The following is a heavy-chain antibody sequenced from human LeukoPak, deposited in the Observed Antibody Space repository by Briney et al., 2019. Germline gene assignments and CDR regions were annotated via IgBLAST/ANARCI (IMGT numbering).Heavy chain of an antibody. D-gene: IGHD4-17*01. V-gene: IGHV3-21*04. CDR3: AKDLYGDYHAVGY. J-gene: IGHJ4*02. CDR2: ISSSSSYI. Sequence: GGSLRLSCAASGFTFSSYSMNWVRQAPGKGLEWVSSISSSSSYIYYADSVKGRFTISRDNSKNTLYLQMNSLRAEDTAVYYCAKDLYGDYHAVGYWGQGTLVTVSS. CDR1: GFTFSSYS.